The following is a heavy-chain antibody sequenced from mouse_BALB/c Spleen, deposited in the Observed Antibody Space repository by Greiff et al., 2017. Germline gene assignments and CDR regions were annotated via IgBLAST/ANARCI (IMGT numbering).Heavy chain of an antibody. CDR1: GYTFTSYW. V-gene: IGHV1-69*02. D-gene: IGHD2-4*01. Sequence: QVQLQQPGAELVRPGASVKLSCKASGYTFTSYWINWVKQRPGQGLEWIGNIYPSDSYTNYNQKFKDKATLTVDKSSSTAYMQLSSPTSEDSAVYYCTRYHDYDDYAMDYWGQGTSVTVSS. CDR3: TRYHDYDDYAMDY. J-gene: IGHJ4*01. CDR2: IYPSDSYT.